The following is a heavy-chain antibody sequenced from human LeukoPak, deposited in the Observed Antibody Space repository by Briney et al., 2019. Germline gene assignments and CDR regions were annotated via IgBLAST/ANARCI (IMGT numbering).Heavy chain of an antibody. V-gene: IGHV3-23*01. CDR3: ARDWFGAEDY. J-gene: IGHJ4*02. Sequence: GGSLRLSCAASGFTFSDYGIHWVRQAPGKGLEWVSAISSSDDGTYYAKSVRGRFTISWDSSKNTLYPQMNSLRAEDTAVYYCARDWFGAEDYWGQGTLVTVSS. CDR2: ISSSDDGT. CDR1: GFTFSDYG. D-gene: IGHD3-10*01.